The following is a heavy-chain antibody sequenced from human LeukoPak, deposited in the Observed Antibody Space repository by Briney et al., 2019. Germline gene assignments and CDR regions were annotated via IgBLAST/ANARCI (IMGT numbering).Heavy chain of an antibody. CDR1: GFTFSSYA. D-gene: IGHD5-12*01. CDR3: AKVFHSGYDHPDYYYGMDV. J-gene: IGHJ6*02. CDR2: ISGSGGST. V-gene: IGHV3-23*01. Sequence: GGSLRLSCAASGFTFSSYAMSWVRQAPGKGLEWVSAISGSGGSTYYADSVKGRFTISRDNSKNTLYLQMNSLRAEDTAVYYCAKVFHSGYDHPDYYYGMDVWGQGTTVTVSS.